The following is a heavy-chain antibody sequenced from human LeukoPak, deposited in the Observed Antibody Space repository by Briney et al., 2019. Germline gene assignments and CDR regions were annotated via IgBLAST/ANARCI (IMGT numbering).Heavy chain of an antibody. D-gene: IGHD5-12*01. CDR3: ARDPHSGYLFDY. V-gene: IGHV3-30*02. Sequence: QSGGSLRLFCAASGFTFSSYGMHWVRQAPGKGLEWVAFIRYDGSNKYYADSVKGRFTISRDNSKNTLYLQMNSLRAEDTAVYYCARDPHSGYLFDYWGQGTLVTVSS. CDR2: IRYDGSNK. CDR1: GFTFSSYG. J-gene: IGHJ4*02.